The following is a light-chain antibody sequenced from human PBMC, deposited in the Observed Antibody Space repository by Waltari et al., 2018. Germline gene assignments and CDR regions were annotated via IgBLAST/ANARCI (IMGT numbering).Light chain of an antibody. V-gene: IGKV3-11*01. CDR2: DVS. CDR3: HQRSTWPWT. Sequence: VFTHSPAPLSFSPGERATPSCRASQSVSTFLAWYQQKPGQAPRLLIYDVSNRATGTPARFSGSGSGTDFTLTISTLEPEDFAVYYCHQRSTWPWTFGQGTKVEIK. J-gene: IGKJ1*01. CDR1: QSVSTF.